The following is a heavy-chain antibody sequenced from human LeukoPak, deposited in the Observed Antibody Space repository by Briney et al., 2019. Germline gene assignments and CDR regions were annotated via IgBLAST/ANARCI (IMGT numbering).Heavy chain of an antibody. CDR2: IYYSGST. CDR3: ARGSYSSSWI. Sequence: SETLSLTCSVSGGSISSYYWSWIRQPPGKGLEWIGYIYYSGSTNYNPSLKSRVTISVETSKNQFSLKLSSVTAADTAVYYCARGSYSSSWIWGQGTLVAVSS. D-gene: IGHD6-13*01. V-gene: IGHV4-59*01. CDR1: GGSISSYY. J-gene: IGHJ4*02.